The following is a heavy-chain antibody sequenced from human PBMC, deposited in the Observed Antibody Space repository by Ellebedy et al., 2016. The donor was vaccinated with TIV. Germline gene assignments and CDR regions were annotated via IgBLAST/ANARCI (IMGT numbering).Heavy chain of an antibody. CDR1: GNTFTSYA. CDR3: ARAQITMVRGIKGYYYYGMDV. D-gene: IGHD3-10*01. Sequence: AASVKVSCKASGNTFTSYAMHWVRQAPGQRLEWMGRINAGNGNTKYAQKLQGRVTMTTDTSTSTAYMELRSLRSDDTAVYYCARAQITMVRGIKGYYYYGMDVWGPGTTVTVSS. J-gene: IGHJ6*02. CDR2: INAGNGNT. V-gene: IGHV1-3*01.